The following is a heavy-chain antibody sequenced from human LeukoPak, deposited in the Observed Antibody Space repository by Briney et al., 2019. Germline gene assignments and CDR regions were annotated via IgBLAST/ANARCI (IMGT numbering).Heavy chain of an antibody. V-gene: IGHV4-30-2*01. D-gene: IGHD2-2*01. CDR3: ARSSSTSVGAFDI. CDR1: GGSISSGGYS. CDR2: IYHSGST. Sequence: SETLSLTCAVSGGSISSGGYSWSWIRQPPGKGPEWIGYIYHSGSTYYNPSLKSRVTISVDRSKNQFSLKLSSVTAADTAVYYCARSSSTSVGAFDIWGQGTMVTVSS. J-gene: IGHJ3*02.